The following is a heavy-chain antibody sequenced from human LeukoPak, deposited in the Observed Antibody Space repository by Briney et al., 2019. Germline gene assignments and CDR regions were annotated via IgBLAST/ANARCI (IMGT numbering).Heavy chain of an antibody. CDR1: RFTFAPYW. Sequence: GRSLSLSCAASRFTFAPYWMSGYCQPPGKGLEWVSNKKGDESEKHYLDPVKGGFPISRDNTKNILFLKMDILRPETTRVFYFARESHRNSNDYWGQGTLVTVSS. J-gene: IGHJ4*02. D-gene: IGHD4-23*01. CDR3: ARESHRNSNDY. CDR2: KKGDESEK. V-gene: IGHV3-7*01.